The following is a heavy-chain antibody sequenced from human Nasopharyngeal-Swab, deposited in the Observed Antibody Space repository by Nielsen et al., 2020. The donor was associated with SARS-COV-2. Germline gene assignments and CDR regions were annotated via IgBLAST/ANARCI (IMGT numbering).Heavy chain of an antibody. CDR2: IYYGGST. Sequence: GSRRLSGTVSGGSIRSSTYYWAWIRQPPGKGLEWIGSIYYGGSTYYNPSLKSRVTISVDTSKNQFSLKLSSVTAADTAVYYCATLSSSWYEYYFDYWGQGTLVTVSS. D-gene: IGHD6-13*01. J-gene: IGHJ4*02. CDR3: ATLSSSWYEYYFDY. CDR1: GGSIRSSTYY. V-gene: IGHV4-39*01.